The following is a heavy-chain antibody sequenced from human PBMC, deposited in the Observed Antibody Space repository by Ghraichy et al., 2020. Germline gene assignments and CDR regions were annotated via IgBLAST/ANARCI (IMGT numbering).Heavy chain of an antibody. CDR1: GGSITSGYYY. CDR3: AGYYYYDSTGYNDAFDI. Sequence: SETLSLTCTVSGGSITSGYYYWSWIRQHPGKGLEWIGYIYYSGSTYYNPSLKSRIIISADTSKNQFSLKLSSVTAADTAVYYCAGYYYYDSTGYNDAFDIWGQGTMVTVSS. J-gene: IGHJ3*02. D-gene: IGHD3-22*01. CDR2: IYYSGST. V-gene: IGHV4-31*03.